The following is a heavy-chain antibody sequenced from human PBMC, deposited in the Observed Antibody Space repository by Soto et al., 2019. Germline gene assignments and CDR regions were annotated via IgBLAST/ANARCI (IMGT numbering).Heavy chain of an antibody. CDR1: RVAFSKFI. CDR3: AKGRYSSPMGYYYGKDV. V-gene: IGHV1-69*01. J-gene: IGHJ6*02. D-gene: IGHD6-19*01. CDR2: IIPIFGTA. Sequence: QAQLEQSGGEVKKPGSSVKVSCKASRVAFSKFIVTWVRQAPGLGLEGVGGIIPIFGTANYAQKFQGRVTITADESTSTSYMEVNNLRSEDTAVYYCAKGRYSSPMGYYYGKDVWGQGTTVTVAS.